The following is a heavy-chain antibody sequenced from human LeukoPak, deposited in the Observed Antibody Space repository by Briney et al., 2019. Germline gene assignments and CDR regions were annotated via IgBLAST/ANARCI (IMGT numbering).Heavy chain of an antibody. J-gene: IGHJ3*02. V-gene: IGHV4-4*07. CDR1: AGSISSYY. CDR3: ARDLGNRGYDSSGYVGAFDI. CDR2: INTSGGT. Sequence: SETLSLTCTVSAGSISSYYWNWIRQPAGKGLEWIGRINTSGGTSYNPSLKSRVTMSVDTSKNQFSLKLSSVTAAETAVYYCARDLGNRGYDSSGYVGAFDIWGQGTMVTVSS. D-gene: IGHD3-22*01.